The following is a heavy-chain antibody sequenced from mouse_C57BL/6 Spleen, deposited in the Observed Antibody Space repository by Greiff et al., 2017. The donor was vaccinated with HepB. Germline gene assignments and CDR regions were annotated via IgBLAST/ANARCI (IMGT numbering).Heavy chain of an antibody. Sequence: VQLQESGPELVKPGASVKLSCKASGYTFTSYDINWVKQRPGQGLEWIGWIYPRDGSTKYNEKFKGKATLTVDTSSSTAYMELHSLTSEDSAVYFCARSYGRIPYYAMDYWGQGTSVTVSS. V-gene: IGHV1-85*01. CDR1: GYTFTSYD. CDR2: IYPRDGST. J-gene: IGHJ4*01. CDR3: ARSYGRIPYYAMDY. D-gene: IGHD1-1*01.